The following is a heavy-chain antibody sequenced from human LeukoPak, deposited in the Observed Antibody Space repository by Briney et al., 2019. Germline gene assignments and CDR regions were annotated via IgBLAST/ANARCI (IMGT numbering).Heavy chain of an antibody. J-gene: IGHJ4*02. D-gene: IGHD6-19*01. CDR3: ASSAVAGDDY. V-gene: IGHV4-34*01. Sequence: SEALSLTCAVYGGSFSGYYWSWIRQPPGKGLEWIGEINHSGDATYNPSLKSRVTISVDTSKNQFSLKLSSVTAADTAVYYCASSAVAGDDYWGQGTLVTVSS. CDR1: GGSFSGYY. CDR2: INHSGDA.